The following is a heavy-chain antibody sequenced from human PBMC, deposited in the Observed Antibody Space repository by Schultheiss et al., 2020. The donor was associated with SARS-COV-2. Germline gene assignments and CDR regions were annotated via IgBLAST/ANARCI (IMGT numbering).Heavy chain of an antibody. D-gene: IGHD1-26*01. V-gene: IGHV4-34*01. J-gene: IGHJ3*02. CDR3: ASGESIVGATFDI. CDR1: GGSFSGYY. CDR2: INHSGST. Sequence: SETLSLTCAVYGGSFSGYYWSWIRQPPGKGLEWIGEINHSGSTNYNPSLKSRVTISVDTSKNQFSLKLSSVTAADTAVYYCASGESIVGATFDIWGQGTMVTVSS.